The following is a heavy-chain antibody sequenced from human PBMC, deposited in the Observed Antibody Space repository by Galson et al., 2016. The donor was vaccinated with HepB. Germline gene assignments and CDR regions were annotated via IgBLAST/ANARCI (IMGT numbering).Heavy chain of an antibody. D-gene: IGHD2-2*01. CDR2: IYYSGST. Sequence: ETLSLTCTVSGGSISSHYWSWIRQSPGKGLEWIGSIYYSGSTYYNPSLKGRLTVSVDTSRKQASLTLRSVTAADTAIYYCATRGYCSITYCWYFDLWGRGTPVTVSS. CDR3: ATRGYCSITYCWYFDL. V-gene: IGHV4-59*05. J-gene: IGHJ2*01. CDR1: GGSISSHY.